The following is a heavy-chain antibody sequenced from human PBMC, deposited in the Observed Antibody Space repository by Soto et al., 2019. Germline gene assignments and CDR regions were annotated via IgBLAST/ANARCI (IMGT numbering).Heavy chain of an antibody. CDR3: ARDSEAVWVRVITRGPRKYGMDV. V-gene: IGHV3-30-3*01. J-gene: IGHJ6*02. CDR2: ISYDGSNK. D-gene: IGHD3-16*01. Sequence: QVQLVESGGGVVQPGRSLRLSCAASGFTFSSYAMHWVRQAPGKGLEWVAVISYDGSNKYYADSVKGRFTISRDNSKNMLYLQMNSLRAEDTAVYYCARDSEAVWVRVITRGPRKYGMDVWGQGTTVTVSS. CDR1: GFTFSSYA.